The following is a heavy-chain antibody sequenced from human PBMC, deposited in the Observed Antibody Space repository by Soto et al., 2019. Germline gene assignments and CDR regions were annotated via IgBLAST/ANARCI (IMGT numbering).Heavy chain of an antibody. Sequence: QVQLQESGPGLVKPSQTLSLTCTVSGGSISSGDYYWNWIRQPPGKGLEWIGFIYNSGSTYYNPSRKSRVTISVDTSKNQFSLKLTSVTAADTAVYYCARNDYDYVWESPGGDAFDIWGQGTLVTVSS. J-gene: IGHJ3*02. V-gene: IGHV4-30-4*01. CDR3: ARNDYDYVWESPGGDAFDI. D-gene: IGHD3-16*01. CDR1: GGSISSGDYY. CDR2: IYNSGST.